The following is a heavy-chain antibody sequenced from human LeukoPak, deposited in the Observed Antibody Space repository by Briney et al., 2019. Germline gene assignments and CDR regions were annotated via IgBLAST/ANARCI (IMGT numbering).Heavy chain of an antibody. CDR2: INHSGST. J-gene: IGHJ5*02. V-gene: IGHV4-34*01. CDR3: ARGGQAVGGWFDP. Sequence: SETLSLTCAVYGGSFSGYYWSWIRQPPGKGLEWLGEINHSGSTNYNPSLKSRVTISVDTSKNQFSLKLSSVTAADTAVYYCARGGQAVGGWFDPWGQGTLVTVSS. CDR1: GGSFSGYY.